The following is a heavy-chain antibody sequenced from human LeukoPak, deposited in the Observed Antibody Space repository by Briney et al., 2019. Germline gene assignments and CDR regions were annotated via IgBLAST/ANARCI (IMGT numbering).Heavy chain of an antibody. CDR2: IIPIFGTA. CDR1: GGTFSSYA. J-gene: IGHJ6*02. D-gene: IGHD2-15*01. Sequence: GASVKVPCTASGGTFSSYAISWVRQAPGQGLEWMGGIIPIFGTANYAQKFQGRVTITADESTSTAYMELSSLRSEDTAVYYCARGLLYYYYYGMDVWGQGTTVTVSS. CDR3: ARGLLYYYYYGMDV. V-gene: IGHV1-69*13.